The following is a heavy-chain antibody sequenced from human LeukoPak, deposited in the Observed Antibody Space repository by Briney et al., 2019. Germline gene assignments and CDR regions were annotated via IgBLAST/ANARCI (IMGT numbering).Heavy chain of an antibody. Sequence: SQTLSLTCAISGDSVSSNSAAWNWIRQSPSRGLEWLGRTYYRSKWYNDYAVSVKSRITINPDTSKNQFSLQLNSVTPEDTAVYYCAREGTHDYGENDAFDIWGQGTMVTVSS. J-gene: IGHJ3*02. CDR3: AREGTHDYGENDAFDI. D-gene: IGHD4-17*01. CDR2: TYYRSKWYN. V-gene: IGHV6-1*01. CDR1: GDSVSSNSAA.